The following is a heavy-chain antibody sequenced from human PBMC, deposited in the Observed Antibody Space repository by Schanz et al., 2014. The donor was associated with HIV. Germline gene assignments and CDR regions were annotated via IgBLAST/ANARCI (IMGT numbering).Heavy chain of an antibody. V-gene: IGHV1-8*01. CDR1: GYTFTTYD. CDR2: MNPNSGNT. Sequence: QVQLVQSGAEVKKPGASVRVSCEASGYTFTTYDINWVRQATGQGLEWMGWMNPNSGNTGYAQKFQGRVTMSMDTSISTAYMEVRSLRSDDTALYFCARDLVDSSTWYDAFDIWGQGTKATVSS. CDR3: ARDLVDSSTWYDAFDI. J-gene: IGHJ3*02. D-gene: IGHD6-13*01.